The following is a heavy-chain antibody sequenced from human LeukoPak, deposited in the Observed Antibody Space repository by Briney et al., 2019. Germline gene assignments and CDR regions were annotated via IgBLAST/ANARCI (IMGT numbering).Heavy chain of an antibody. J-gene: IGHJ6*02. V-gene: IGHV1-8*01. CDR1: GYTFTSYD. CDR2: MNPNSGNT. CDR3: ARGRIGNYYYYYGMDV. D-gene: IGHD4-23*01. Sequence: ASVKVSCKASGYTFTSYDINWVRQATGQGLEWMGWMNPNSGNTGYAQKFQGRVTMTRNTSISTAYMELSSLRSEDTAVYYCARGRIGNYYYYYGMDVWGQGTTVTVSS.